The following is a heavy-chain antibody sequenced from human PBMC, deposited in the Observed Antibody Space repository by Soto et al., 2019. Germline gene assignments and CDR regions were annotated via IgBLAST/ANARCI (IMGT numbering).Heavy chain of an antibody. Sequence: EVQLLDSGGGLVQPGGSLRLSCAASGFTFSSSAMSWVRQAPGKGLEWVSAVSGSGGTTYYADSVRGRFTISRDNSKNTLYLQKNSLRAEDTVIYFCARCTGDTIVTRGWCDYVDPWGQGTLVTVSS. CDR3: ARCTGDTIVTRGWCDYVDP. CDR2: VSGSGGTT. J-gene: IGHJ5*02. V-gene: IGHV3-23*01. CDR1: GFTFSSSA. D-gene: IGHD6-19*01.